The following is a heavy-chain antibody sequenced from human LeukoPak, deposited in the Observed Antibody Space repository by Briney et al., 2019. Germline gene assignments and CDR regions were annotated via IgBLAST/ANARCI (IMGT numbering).Heavy chain of an antibody. CDR3: AKSWCGPPYCSSTSCLHPLFDY. CDR1: GGTYSSYA. CDR2: IIPIFGTA. V-gene: IGHV1-69*13. D-gene: IGHD2-2*01. Sequence: GASVKVSCKASGGTYSSYAISWVRQAPGQALEWMGGIIPIFGTANYAQKFQGRVTITADESTSTAYMELSSLRSEDTAVYYCAKSWCGPPYCSSTSCLHPLFDYWGQGTLVTVSS. J-gene: IGHJ4*02.